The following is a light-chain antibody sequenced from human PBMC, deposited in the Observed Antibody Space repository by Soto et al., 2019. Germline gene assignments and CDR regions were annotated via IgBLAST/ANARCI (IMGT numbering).Light chain of an antibody. CDR1: QSVNSN. CDR3: QQYGSSIT. J-gene: IGKJ5*01. V-gene: IGKV3-20*01. CDR2: GAS. Sequence: EVVMTQSPATLSVSPGERATLSCRASQSVNSNLAWYQQKAGQAPRLLTYGASSRATGIPDRFSGGGSGTDFTLTVTRLEPEDFAVYYCQQYGSSITFGQGTRRRL.